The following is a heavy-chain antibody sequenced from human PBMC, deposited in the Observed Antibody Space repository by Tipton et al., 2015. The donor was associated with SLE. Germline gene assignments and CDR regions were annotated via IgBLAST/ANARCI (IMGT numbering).Heavy chain of an antibody. V-gene: IGHV4-59*11. D-gene: IGHD4-11*01. J-gene: IGHJ5*02. Sequence: TLSLTCTVSGVSISDHYWTWIRQPPGKGLEWIGHIYHSGSTNYRPSLKSRVTISVDTSESQVSLRVTSVTAADTAMYYCARGGHSNSPNWFDPWGQGTLITVSS. CDR3: ARGGHSNSPNWFDP. CDR2: IYHSGST. CDR1: GVSISDHY.